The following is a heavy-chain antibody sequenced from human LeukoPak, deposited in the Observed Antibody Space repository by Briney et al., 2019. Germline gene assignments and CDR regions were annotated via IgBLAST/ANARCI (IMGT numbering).Heavy chain of an antibody. CDR1: GFTFSSYG. CDR2: IWYDGSNK. Sequence: CPRLSSAESGFTFSSYGMHRGREAPGKGVGRGGVIWYDGSNKYYADSVKGRFTISRDNSKNTLYLQMNSLRAEDTAVYYCARDVHYDFWSGYPSYGMDVWGQGTTVTVSS. J-gene: IGHJ6*02. V-gene: IGHV3-33*01. D-gene: IGHD3-3*01. CDR3: ARDVHYDFWSGYPSYGMDV.